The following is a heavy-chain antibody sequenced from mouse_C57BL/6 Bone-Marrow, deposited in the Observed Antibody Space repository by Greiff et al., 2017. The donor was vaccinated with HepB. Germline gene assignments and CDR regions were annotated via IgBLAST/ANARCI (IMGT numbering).Heavy chain of an antibody. CDR2: IRSKSSNYAT. CDR1: GFTFNTYA. Sequence: DAGGGLVQPKGSLKLSCAASGFTFNTYAMHWVRQAPGKGLEWVARIRSKSSNYATYYADSVKDRFTISRDDSQSMLYLQMNNLKTEDTAMYYCVRDRLRRGTGYFDVWGTGTTVTVSS. V-gene: IGHV10-3*01. CDR3: VRDRLRRGTGYFDV. D-gene: IGHD2-2*01. J-gene: IGHJ1*03.